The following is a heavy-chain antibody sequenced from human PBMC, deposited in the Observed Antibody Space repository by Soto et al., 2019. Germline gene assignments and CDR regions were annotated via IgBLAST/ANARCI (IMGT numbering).Heavy chain of an antibody. J-gene: IGHJ4*02. V-gene: IGHV3-30*18. D-gene: IGHD3-22*01. Sequence: QVQLVESGGGVVQPGRSLRLSCAASGFTFRSYGMHWVRQAPGKGLEWVAVISYDGSNKYYADPVKGRFTISRDNSKNTLYLQMNSLRAEDTAVYYCAKDVHYDSSGYYYDFDYWGQGTLVTVSS. CDR2: ISYDGSNK. CDR1: GFTFRSYG. CDR3: AKDVHYDSSGYYYDFDY.